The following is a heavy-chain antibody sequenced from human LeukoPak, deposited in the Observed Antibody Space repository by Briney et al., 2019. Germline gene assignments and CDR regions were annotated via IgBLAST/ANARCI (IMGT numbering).Heavy chain of an antibody. V-gene: IGHV3-7*03. CDR3: ARIEAAAGSLFDY. CDR2: IKTEGYDK. CDR1: GFTFSSYW. Sequence: GGSLRLSCAASGFTFSSYWMGWVRQAPGKGLEWVANIKTEGYDKYYVDSLKGRFTISRDNAKNSLYLQMNSLRAEDTAVYYCARIEAAAGSLFDYWGQGTLVTVSS. J-gene: IGHJ4*02. D-gene: IGHD6-13*01.